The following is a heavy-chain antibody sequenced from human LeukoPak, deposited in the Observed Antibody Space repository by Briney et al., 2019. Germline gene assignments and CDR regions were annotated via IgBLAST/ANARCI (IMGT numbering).Heavy chain of an antibody. D-gene: IGHD1-14*01. CDR2: INQRENT. J-gene: IGHJ6*02. V-gene: IGHV4-34*01. CDR1: GGSFSDYP. CDR3: ARDRRHPLLNYGLDV. Sequence: TSETLSLTCTVSGGSFSDYPWSWIRQPPGKGLERIGDINQRENTNFNPSLKSRVSISIDTSNNQFSLKLTAVTAADTAVYYCARDRRHPLLNYGLDVWGQGTTVTVSS.